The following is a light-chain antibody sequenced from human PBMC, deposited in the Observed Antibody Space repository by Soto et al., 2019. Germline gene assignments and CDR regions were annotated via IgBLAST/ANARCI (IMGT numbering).Light chain of an antibody. V-gene: IGKV2-30*01. CDR1: LSLVFSDGITY. J-gene: IGKJ2*01. CDR3: MQGIYWPPYT. Sequence: AVLTQSPLSLPVTVGQPASISCRSSLSLVFSDGITYLSWFHQRPGQSPRRLIYKVSNRDSGVPDRFSGSGSVTDFTLKISRVEAEDVGLYYCMQGIYWPPYTFGQGTKLDLK. CDR2: KVS.